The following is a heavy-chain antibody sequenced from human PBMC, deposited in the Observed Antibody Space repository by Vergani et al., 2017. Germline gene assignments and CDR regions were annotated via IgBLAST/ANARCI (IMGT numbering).Heavy chain of an antibody. V-gene: IGHV4-39*01. CDR2: IYYSGST. J-gene: IGHJ5*02. D-gene: IGHD3-9*01. Sequence: QLQLQESGPGLVKPSATLSLTCSVSGASIRSSNYYWGWIRQPPGKGLELIASIYYSGSTYYNPSLKSRVTISVDTSKNQFSLKLGSVTAADTAVYFCAKHSYFELLVKIGLIDPWGQGILVTVSS. CDR3: AKHSYFELLVKIGLIDP. CDR1: GASIRSSNYY.